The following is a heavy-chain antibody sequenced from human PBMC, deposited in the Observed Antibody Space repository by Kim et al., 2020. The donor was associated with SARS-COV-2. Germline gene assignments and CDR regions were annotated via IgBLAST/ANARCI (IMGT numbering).Heavy chain of an antibody. V-gene: IGHV4-39*07. Sequence: SPHLPSRLTISEDTSKNQFSQKLSSVTAAETAVYYCAGGGRVVRGGIDYWGQGTLVTVSS. D-gene: IGHD1-1*01. J-gene: IGHJ4*02. CDR3: AGGGRVVRGGIDY.